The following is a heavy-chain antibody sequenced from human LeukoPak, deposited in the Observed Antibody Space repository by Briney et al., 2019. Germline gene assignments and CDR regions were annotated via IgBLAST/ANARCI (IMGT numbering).Heavy chain of an antibody. Sequence: QTLSLTCAISGDSVSSNSAAWNWTRQSPSRGLEWLGRTYYRSKWYNDYAVSVKSRITINPDTSKNQFSLQLNSVTLEDTAMYYCARTKLTGPYYFDYWAQGTLVTVSS. D-gene: IGHD7-27*01. J-gene: IGHJ4*02. V-gene: IGHV6-1*01. CDR2: TYYRSKWYN. CDR3: ARTKLTGPYYFDY. CDR1: GDSVSSNSAA.